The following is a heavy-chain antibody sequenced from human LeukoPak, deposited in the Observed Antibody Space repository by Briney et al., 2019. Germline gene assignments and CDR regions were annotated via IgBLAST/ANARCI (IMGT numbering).Heavy chain of an antibody. CDR1: GGTFSSYA. CDR2: IIPIFGTA. D-gene: IGHD5-24*01. CDR3: ARGEMATITFNY. J-gene: IGHJ4*02. V-gene: IGHV1-69*13. Sequence: GASVKVSCKASGGTFSSYAISWVRQAPGQGLEWMGGIIPIFGTANYAQKFQGRVTITADESTSTAYMELSSLRSEDTAVYYCARGEMATITFNYWGQGTLVTVSS.